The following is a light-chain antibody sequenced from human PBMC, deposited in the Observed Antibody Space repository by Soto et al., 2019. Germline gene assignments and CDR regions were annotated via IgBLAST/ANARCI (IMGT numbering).Light chain of an antibody. V-gene: IGKV3-11*01. CDR3: QQRSSWWT. Sequence: EIVLTQSPATLSLSPGERATLSCRASQSVSTFVAWYQQKPGQAPRLLSYDASNRATGIPARFSGSGSGTDFTLTISSLEPEDFAVYYCQQRSSWWTFGQGTKVEIK. J-gene: IGKJ1*01. CDR1: QSVSTF. CDR2: DAS.